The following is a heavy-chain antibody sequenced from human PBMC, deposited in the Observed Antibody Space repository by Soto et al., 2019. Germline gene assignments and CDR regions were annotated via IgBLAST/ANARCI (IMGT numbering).Heavy chain of an antibody. CDR2: IYSGGYT. D-gene: IGHD3-10*01. CDR3: ATHPGGGGY. V-gene: IGHV3-53*01. J-gene: IGHJ4*02. CDR1: GFTVSNNY. Sequence: EVQLVESGGGLIQPGGSLRLSCAVSGFTVSNNYMSWVRQAPGKGLEGVSVIYSGGYTAYGDSVKGRFTISRDNSKNTLSLKRKGRSAAAPAVFSWATHPGGGGYWGQGTLVTVSS.